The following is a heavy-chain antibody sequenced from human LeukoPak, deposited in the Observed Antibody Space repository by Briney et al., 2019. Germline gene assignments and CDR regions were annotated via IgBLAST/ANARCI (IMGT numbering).Heavy chain of an antibody. D-gene: IGHD6-19*01. CDR1: GFTFSSYG. Sequence: GGSLRLSCAASGFTFSSYGMHWVRQAPGKGLEWVAVISYDGSNRYYADSVKGRFTISRDDSKNTLYLQMNSLKTEDTAVYYCTTDPGIAVASSYYYYYMDVWGKGTTVTVSS. V-gene: IGHV3-30*03. CDR2: ISYDGSNR. J-gene: IGHJ6*03. CDR3: TTDPGIAVASSYYYYYMDV.